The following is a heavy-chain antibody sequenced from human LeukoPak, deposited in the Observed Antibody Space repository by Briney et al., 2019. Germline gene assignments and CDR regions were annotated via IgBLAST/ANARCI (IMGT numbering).Heavy chain of an antibody. Sequence: ASVKVSCKASGYTFTGYYMHWVRQAPGQGLEWMGWINPNSGGTNYAQKFQGRVTMTRDTSISTAYMELSSLRSEDTAVYYCARVSSIAAAGTRGYDAFDIWGQGTMVTVSS. CDR3: ARVSSIAAAGTRGYDAFDI. J-gene: IGHJ3*02. D-gene: IGHD6-13*01. CDR2: INPNSGGT. V-gene: IGHV1-2*02. CDR1: GYTFTGYY.